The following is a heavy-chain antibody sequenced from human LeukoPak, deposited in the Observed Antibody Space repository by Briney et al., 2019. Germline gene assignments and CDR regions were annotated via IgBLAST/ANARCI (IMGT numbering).Heavy chain of an antibody. CDR3: AAYDSSGYVDY. J-gene: IGHJ4*02. D-gene: IGHD3-22*01. CDR2: ISGRGSYI. Sequence: GGSLRLSCAASGFTFSSYSMNWVRQAPGKGLEWVSFISGRGSYIYYVESVKGRSTISRDNAKNSVYLEMHRLRAEDTAVYYCAAYDSSGYVDYWGQGTLVTVSS. V-gene: IGHV3-21*01. CDR1: GFTFSSYS.